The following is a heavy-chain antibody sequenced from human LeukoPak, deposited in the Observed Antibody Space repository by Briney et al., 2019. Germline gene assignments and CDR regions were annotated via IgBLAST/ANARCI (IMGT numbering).Heavy chain of an antibody. J-gene: IGHJ4*02. CDR2: IKQDVSEK. D-gene: IGHD1-26*01. V-gene: IGHV3-7*01. CDR3: ARSVGSSGSYHFDY. Sequence: GGSLRLSCAASGFTFSSYAMSWVRQAPGKGLEWVANIKQDVSEKYYVDSLKGRFTISRDNDKNSLYLQMNSLRAEDTAVYYCARSVGSSGSYHFDYWGQGTLVTVSS. CDR1: GFTFSSYA.